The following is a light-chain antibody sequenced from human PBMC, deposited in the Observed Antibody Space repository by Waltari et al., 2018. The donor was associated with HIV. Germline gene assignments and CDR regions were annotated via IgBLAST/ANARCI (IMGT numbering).Light chain of an antibody. J-gene: IGLJ3*02. V-gene: IGLV2-14*01. Sequence: QSALTQPASVSGSPGQSITISCTGTISDIGLYSFFSWYRQYPGKAPQLIIFGVTCRPTGVTSRFSGSKSGNTASLTISGLQAEDEADYYCSSLTLTHTVAFGGGTKVTV. CDR1: ISDIGLYSF. CDR3: SSLTLTHTVA. CDR2: GVT.